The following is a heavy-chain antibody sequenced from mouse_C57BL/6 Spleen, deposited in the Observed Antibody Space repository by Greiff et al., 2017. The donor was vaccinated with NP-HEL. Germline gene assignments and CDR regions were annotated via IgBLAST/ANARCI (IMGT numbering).Heavy chain of an antibody. J-gene: IGHJ4*01. Sequence: DVKLVESGGGLVKPGGSLKLSCAASGFTFSSYAMSWVRQTPEKRLEWVATISDGGSYTYYPDNVKGRFTISRDNAKNKLYLQMSHLKSEDTAMYYCARDRYGSSFYAMDYWGQGTSVTVSS. D-gene: IGHD1-1*01. CDR2: ISDGGSYT. V-gene: IGHV5-4*01. CDR3: ARDRYGSSFYAMDY. CDR1: GFTFSSYA.